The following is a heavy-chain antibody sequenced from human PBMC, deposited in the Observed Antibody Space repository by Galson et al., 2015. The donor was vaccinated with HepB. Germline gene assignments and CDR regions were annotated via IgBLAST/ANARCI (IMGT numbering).Heavy chain of an antibody. CDR1: DFTFSNYW. J-gene: IGHJ6*02. D-gene: IGHD3-10*01. Sequence: SLRLSCAASDFTFSNYWMNWVRQAPGKGLEWVANINPDGSEKYYVASLEGRFTISRENAQNSLYLQMDSLRAEDKAVYYCARRISLVRGIITRPDYYYGMDVWGQGTAVTVAS. CDR2: INPDGSEK. V-gene: IGHV3-7*03. CDR3: ARRISLVRGIITRPDYYYGMDV.